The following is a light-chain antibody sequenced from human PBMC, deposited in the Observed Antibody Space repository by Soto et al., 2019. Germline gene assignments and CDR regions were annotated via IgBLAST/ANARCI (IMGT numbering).Light chain of an antibody. V-gene: IGKV1-5*01. J-gene: IGKJ1*01. Sequence: DIQMTQSPSTLSASVGDRVTITCRASQSISSWLAWYQQKPGKAPKLLIYDASSLDSGVPSRFSGSGSGTEFTLTISRLPPDDFATYFCQQYNSYWTFGQGTKVEIK. CDR3: QQYNSYWT. CDR1: QSISSW. CDR2: DAS.